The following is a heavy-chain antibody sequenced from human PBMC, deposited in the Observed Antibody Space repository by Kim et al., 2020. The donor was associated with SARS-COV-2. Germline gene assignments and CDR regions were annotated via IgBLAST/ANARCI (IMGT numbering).Heavy chain of an antibody. CDR2: ISYDGSNK. V-gene: IGHV3-30*18. CDR1: GFTFSSYG. Sequence: GGSLRLSCAASGFTFSSYGMHWVRQAPGKGLEWVAVISYDGSNKYYADSVKGRFTISRDNSKNTLYLQMNSLRAEDTAVYYCAKDKGYMVRDPFGYWGQGTLVTVSS. CDR3: AKDKGYMVRDPFGY. D-gene: IGHD3-10*01. J-gene: IGHJ4*02.